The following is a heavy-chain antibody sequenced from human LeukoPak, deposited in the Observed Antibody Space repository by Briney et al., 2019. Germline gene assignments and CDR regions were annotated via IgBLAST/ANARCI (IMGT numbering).Heavy chain of an antibody. J-gene: IGHJ4*02. D-gene: IGHD1-26*01. Sequence: PGGSLRLSCAASGFTFSSYAMSWVRQAPGKGLEWVSAISGSGGSTYYADSVKGRFTISRDNSKNTLYLQMNSLRAEDTAIYYCARGTGNYYLLDFDYWGQGILVTVSS. V-gene: IGHV3-23*01. CDR1: GFTFSSYA. CDR2: ISGSGGST. CDR3: ARGTGNYYLLDFDY.